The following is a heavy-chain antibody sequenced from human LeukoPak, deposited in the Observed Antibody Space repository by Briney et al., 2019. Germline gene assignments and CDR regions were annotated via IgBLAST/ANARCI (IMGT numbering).Heavy chain of an antibody. CDR2: IIPVFGSS. Sequence: SVKVSCKASGGTFSSSAISWVRQAPGQGLEGLGGIIPVFGSSNYAQNFQGRVTITADESTSTAYMELSSLRSEDTAVYYCASVTTVTTKGHGAFDVWGQGTMVTVSS. D-gene: IGHD4-17*01. CDR1: GGTFSSSA. J-gene: IGHJ3*01. V-gene: IGHV1-69*13. CDR3: ASVTTVTTKGHGAFDV.